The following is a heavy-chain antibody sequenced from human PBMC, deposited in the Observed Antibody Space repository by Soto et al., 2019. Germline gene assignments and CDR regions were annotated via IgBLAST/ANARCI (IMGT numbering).Heavy chain of an antibody. J-gene: IGHJ4*02. D-gene: IGHD3-22*01. Sequence: QVQLVESGGGVVQPGRSLTLSCTASGFTFSSSAMHWVRQAPGKGLEWVGFISYDGSKKYYGDSVKGRFIISRDNSKNTVSVQMNGLRIEDTAVDYCAKDGGDDSSGFYRHSDYWGQGTLVTVSS. CDR1: GFTFSSSA. V-gene: IGHV3-30*18. CDR2: ISYDGSKK. CDR3: AKDGGDDSSGFYRHSDY.